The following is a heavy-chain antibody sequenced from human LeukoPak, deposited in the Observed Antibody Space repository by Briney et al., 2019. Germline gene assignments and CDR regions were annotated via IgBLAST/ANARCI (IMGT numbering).Heavy chain of an antibody. CDR1: GFTFSSYG. CDR3: AKDEEYSSGFYYYYYGMDV. V-gene: IGHV3-30*18. J-gene: IGHJ6*02. D-gene: IGHD6-19*01. Sequence: GGSLRLSCAASGFTFSSYGMHWVRQAPGKGLEWVAVISYDGCNKYYADSVKGRFTISRDNSKNTLYLQMNSLRAEDTAVYYCAKDEEYSSGFYYYYYGMDVWGQGTTVTVSS. CDR2: ISYDGCNK.